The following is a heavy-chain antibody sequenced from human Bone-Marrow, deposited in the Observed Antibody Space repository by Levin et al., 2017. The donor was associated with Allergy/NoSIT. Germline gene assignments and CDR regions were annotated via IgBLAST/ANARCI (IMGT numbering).Heavy chain of an antibody. CDR1: GGSIRSSY. CDR2: IYYSGST. D-gene: IGHD2-21*02. Sequence: SQTLSLPCTVSGGSIRSSYWSWIRQPPGKGLEWIGYIYYSGSTNYNPSLKSRVTISVDTSKNQFSLKLSSVTAADTAVYYCARVLKLEAYCGGDCYIPPDYFDYWGQGTLVTVSS. V-gene: IGHV4-59*01. J-gene: IGHJ4*02. CDR3: ARVLKLEAYCGGDCYIPPDYFDY.